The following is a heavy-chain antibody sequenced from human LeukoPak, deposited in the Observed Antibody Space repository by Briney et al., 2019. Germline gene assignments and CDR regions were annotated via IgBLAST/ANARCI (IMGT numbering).Heavy chain of an antibody. CDR1: GYSFTSYW. J-gene: IGHJ4*02. CDR2: IYPGDSDT. CDR3: ARRYCSSTSCFGGFDY. Sequence: AESLKISCKGSGYSFTSYWIGWVRQMPGKGLEWMGIIYPGDSDTRYSPSFQGQVTISADKSISTAYLQWSSLKASDTAMYYCARRYCSSTSCFGGFDYWGQGTLVTTSS. V-gene: IGHV5-51*01. D-gene: IGHD2-2*01.